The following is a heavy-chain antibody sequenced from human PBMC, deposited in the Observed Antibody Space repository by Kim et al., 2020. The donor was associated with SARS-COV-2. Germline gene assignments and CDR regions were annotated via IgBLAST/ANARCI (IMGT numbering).Heavy chain of an antibody. CDR3: AKGLGGYPTYFDY. Sequence: YADSVKGRFTISRDNSKNTLYLQMNSLRVEDTAVYYCAKGLGGYPTYFDYWGQGTLVTVSS. J-gene: IGHJ4*02. D-gene: IGHD5-18*01. V-gene: IGHV3-30*02.